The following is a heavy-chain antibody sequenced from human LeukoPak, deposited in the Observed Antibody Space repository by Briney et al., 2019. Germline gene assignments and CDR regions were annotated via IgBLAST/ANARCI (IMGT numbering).Heavy chain of an antibody. D-gene: IGHD2-2*01. J-gene: IGHJ6*02. V-gene: IGHV1-18*01. CDR2: ISAYNGNT. CDR1: GYTFTSYG. CDR3: ARDRQIVVVPAATYYYYYGMDV. Sequence: ASVKVSCTASGYTFTSYGISWVRQAPGQGLEWMGWISAYNGNTNYAQKLQGRVTMTTDTSTSPAYMELRSLRSDDTAVYYCARDRQIVVVPAATYYYYYGMDVWGQGTTVTVSS.